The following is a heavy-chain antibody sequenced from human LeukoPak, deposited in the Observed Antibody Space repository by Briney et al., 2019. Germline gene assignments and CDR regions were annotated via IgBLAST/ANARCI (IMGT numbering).Heavy chain of an antibody. Sequence: GGSLRLSCAASGFTFSSYAMSWVRQAPGKGLEWVSAISGSGGSTYYADSVKGRFTISRDNSKNTLYLQMNSLRAEDTAVYYCAKDRFGWELLVPSFDYWGQGTLVTVSS. V-gene: IGHV3-23*01. CDR3: AKDRFGWELLVPSFDY. J-gene: IGHJ4*02. CDR1: GFTFSSYA. D-gene: IGHD1-26*01. CDR2: ISGSGGST.